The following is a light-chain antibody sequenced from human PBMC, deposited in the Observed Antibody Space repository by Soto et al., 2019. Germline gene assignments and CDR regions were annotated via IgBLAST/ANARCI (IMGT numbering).Light chain of an antibody. V-gene: IGKV3-15*01. Sequence: EIVMTQSPATLSVSPGDRATLSCRASQSVSSNLAWYQQKPGQPPRLLIYGASTRATGIPARFIGSGSGTEFTLTIRSLQSEDFAVYYCQHYNNWPPWTFGQGTKGDIK. CDR2: GAS. CDR1: QSVSSN. J-gene: IGKJ1*01. CDR3: QHYNNWPPWT.